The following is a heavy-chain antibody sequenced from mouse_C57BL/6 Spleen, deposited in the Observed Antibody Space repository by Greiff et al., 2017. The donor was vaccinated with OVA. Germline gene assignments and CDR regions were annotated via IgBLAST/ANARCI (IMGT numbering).Heavy chain of an antibody. CDR1: GYTFTSYW. D-gene: IGHD1-1*01. J-gene: IGHJ2*01. V-gene: IGHV1-72*01. CDR2: IDPNSGGT. CDR3: ARVYGSTPYYFDD. Sequence: QVQLQQPGAELVKPGASVKLSCKASGYTFTSYWMHWVKQRPGRGLEWIGRIDPNSGGTKYNEKFKSKATLTVDKPSSTPYMQLSSLTSEDSAVYYCARVYGSTPYYFDDWGQGTTLTVAS.